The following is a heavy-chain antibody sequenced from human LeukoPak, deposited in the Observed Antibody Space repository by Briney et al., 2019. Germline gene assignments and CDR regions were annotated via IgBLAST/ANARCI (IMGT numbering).Heavy chain of an antibody. Sequence: SETLSLTCTVSGASISGYYWSWIRQPPGKGLECIGYIYYSGSTNYNPSLKSRVTISVDTSKNQFSLKLSSVTAADTAVYYCARGRGYFDYWGQGTLVTVSS. J-gene: IGHJ4*02. CDR1: GASISGYY. CDR3: ARGRGYFDY. CDR2: IYYSGST. V-gene: IGHV4-59*08.